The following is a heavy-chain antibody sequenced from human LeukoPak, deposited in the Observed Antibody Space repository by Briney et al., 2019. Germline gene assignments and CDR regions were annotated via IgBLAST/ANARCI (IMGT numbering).Heavy chain of an antibody. CDR3: ARNYGDFGFDY. CDR2: IYHSGST. J-gene: IGHJ4*02. V-gene: IGHV4-30-2*01. CDR1: GVSISSGGYS. D-gene: IGHD4-17*01. Sequence: SQTLSLTCAVSGVSISSGGYSWRWIRQPPGKGLEWIGYIYHSGSTYYNPSLKSRVTISVDRSKNQFSLKLSSVTAADTAVYYCARNYGDFGFDYWGQGTLVTVSS.